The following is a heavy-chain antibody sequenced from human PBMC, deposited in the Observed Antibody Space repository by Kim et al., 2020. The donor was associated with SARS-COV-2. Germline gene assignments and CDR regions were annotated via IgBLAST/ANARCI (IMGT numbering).Heavy chain of an antibody. CDR3: ARDHGRLGLQVSVYYYYYYGMDV. Sequence: GGSLRLSCAASGFTFSSYSMNWVRQAPGKGLEWVSSTSSSSSYIYYADSVKGRFTISRDNAKNSLYLQMNSLRAEDTAVYYCARDHGRLGLQVSVYYYYYYGMDVWGQGTTVTVSS. CDR2: TSSSSSYI. J-gene: IGHJ6*02. D-gene: IGHD4-4*01. V-gene: IGHV3-21*01. CDR1: GFTFSSYS.